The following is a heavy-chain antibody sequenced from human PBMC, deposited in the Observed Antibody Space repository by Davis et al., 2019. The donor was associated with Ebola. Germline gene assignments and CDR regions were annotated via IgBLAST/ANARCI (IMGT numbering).Heavy chain of an antibody. CDR2: INHSGST. D-gene: IGHD3-16*01. J-gene: IGHJ5*02. V-gene: IGHV4-34*01. CDR3: ARALGCFGGWFDP. Sequence: SETLSLTCTVSGGSISSYYWSWIRQPPGKGLEWIGEINHSGSTNYNPSLKSRVTISVDTSKNQFSLKLSSVTAADTAVYYCARALGCFGGWFDPWGQGTLVTVSS. CDR1: GGSISSYY.